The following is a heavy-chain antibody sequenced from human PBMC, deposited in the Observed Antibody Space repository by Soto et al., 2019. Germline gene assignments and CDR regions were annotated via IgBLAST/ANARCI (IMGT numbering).Heavy chain of an antibody. CDR2: IYYSGST. J-gene: IGHJ1*01. D-gene: IGHD4-17*01. Sequence: SETLSLTCTVSGGSISSSSYYWGWIRQPPGKGLEWIGSIYYSGSTYYNPSLKSRVTISVDTSKNQFSLKLSSVTAADTAVYYCARHGGSTYDYGDYARAVYFQHWGQGTLVTVSS. V-gene: IGHV4-39*01. CDR3: ARHGGSTYDYGDYARAVYFQH. CDR1: GGSISSSSYY.